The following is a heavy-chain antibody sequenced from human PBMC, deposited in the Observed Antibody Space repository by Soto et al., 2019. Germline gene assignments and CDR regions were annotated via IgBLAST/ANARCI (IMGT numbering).Heavy chain of an antibody. Sequence: QLQLQESGPGLVKPSETLSLTCTVSGGSISSSSYYWGWIRQPPGKGLEWIGSIYYSGSTYYNPSLKRRVTISVDTSKNQFSLKLSSVTAADTAVYYCARRPLRYFDWFFDVWGKGTTVTVSS. CDR3: ARRPLRYFDWFFDV. CDR1: GGSISSSSYY. CDR2: IYYSGST. V-gene: IGHV4-39*01. J-gene: IGHJ6*04. D-gene: IGHD3-9*01.